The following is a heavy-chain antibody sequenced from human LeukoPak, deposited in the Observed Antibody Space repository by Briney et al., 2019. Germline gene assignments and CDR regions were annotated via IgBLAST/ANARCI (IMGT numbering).Heavy chain of an antibody. V-gene: IGHV3-7*03. CDR3: AGEDYYYGMDV. Sequence: GGSLRLSCAASGFTFSSYWMNWVRQAPGKGLEWVANIKQDGSEKYYVDSVKGRFTISRDNAKNSLYLQMNSLRAEDTAVYYCAGEDYYYGMDVWGQGTTVTVSS. J-gene: IGHJ6*02. CDR1: GFTFSSYW. CDR2: IKQDGSEK.